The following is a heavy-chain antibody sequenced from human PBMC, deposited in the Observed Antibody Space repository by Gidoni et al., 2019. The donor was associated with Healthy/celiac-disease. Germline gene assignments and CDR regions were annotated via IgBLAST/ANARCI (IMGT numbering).Heavy chain of an antibody. CDR2: IYSGGST. Sequence: EVQLVESGGGLIQPGGSLRLSCAASGFTVSSNYMSWVRQAPGKGLEWVSVIYSGGSTYYADSVKGRFTISRDNSKNTLYLQMNSLRAEDTAVYYCARDRSRYCSGGSCYPDVWGQGTTVTVSS. J-gene: IGHJ6*02. CDR3: ARDRSRYCSGGSCYPDV. V-gene: IGHV3-53*01. CDR1: GFTVSSNY. D-gene: IGHD2-15*01.